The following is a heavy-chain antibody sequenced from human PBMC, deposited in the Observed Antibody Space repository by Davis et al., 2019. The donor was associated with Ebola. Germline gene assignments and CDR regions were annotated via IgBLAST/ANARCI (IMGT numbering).Heavy chain of an antibody. Sequence: GESLKISCAASGFTFSSYSMNWVRQAPGKGLEWVSSISSSSSYIYYADSVKGRFTISRDNAKNSLYLQMNSLRAEDTAVYYCASIAVVDYWGQGTLVTVSS. CDR2: ISSSSSYI. V-gene: IGHV3-21*01. CDR1: GFTFSSYS. J-gene: IGHJ4*02. D-gene: IGHD6-19*01. CDR3: ASIAVVDY.